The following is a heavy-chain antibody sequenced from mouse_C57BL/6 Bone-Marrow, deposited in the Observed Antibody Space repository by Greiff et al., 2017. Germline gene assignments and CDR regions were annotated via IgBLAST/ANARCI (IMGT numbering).Heavy chain of an antibody. V-gene: IGHV14-4*01. CDR1: GFNIKDAY. D-gene: IGHD1-1*01. CDR3: TWITTVVATGAY. CDR2: IDPENGDT. J-gene: IGHJ3*01. Sequence: VQLQQSGAELVRPGASVKLSCTASGFNIKDAYMHWVKQRPEQGLEWIGWIDPENGDTEYASKFQGKATITADTSSNTAYLQLSSLTSEDTAVYYCTWITTVVATGAYWGQGTLVTVSA.